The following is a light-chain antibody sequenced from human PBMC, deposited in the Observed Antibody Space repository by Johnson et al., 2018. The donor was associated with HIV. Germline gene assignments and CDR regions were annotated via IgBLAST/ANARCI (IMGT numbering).Light chain of an antibody. Sequence: QSVLTQPPSVSAAPGQKVTISCSGNNSNIGNNYVSWYQHLPGTAPKLLIYDNNKRPSGIPERFSASKSGTSATLGITGLQTEDEADDYCGTWDSSLSGGLYVFGTWTRVTVL. V-gene: IGLV1-51*01. CDR1: NSNIGNNY. CDR3: GTWDSSLSGGLYV. J-gene: IGLJ1*01. CDR2: DNN.